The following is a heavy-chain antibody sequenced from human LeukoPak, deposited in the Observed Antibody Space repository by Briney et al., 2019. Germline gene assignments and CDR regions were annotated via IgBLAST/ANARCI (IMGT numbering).Heavy chain of an antibody. V-gene: IGHV3-66*01. J-gene: IGHJ4*02. D-gene: IGHD2-21*02. Sequence: GGSLRLSCAASGFSVTNYYMTWVRQAPGKGLEWVSVVYTGGRTYYGDSVKGRFTISRDSSRNTLHLQMNSLRVEDTALYYCARGQSFCGSDCYFAGGRGPLVTVSS. CDR2: VYTGGRT. CDR3: ARGQSFCGSDCYFA. CDR1: GFSVTNYY.